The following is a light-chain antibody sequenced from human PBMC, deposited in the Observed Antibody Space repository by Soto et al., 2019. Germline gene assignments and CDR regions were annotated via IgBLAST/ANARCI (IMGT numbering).Light chain of an antibody. V-gene: IGKV1-39*01. Sequence: DIQMTQSPSSLSASVGDRVTLTCRASQSISSYLNWYQQKPGKAPKLLIYAASSLQSGVPSRFSGSGSGTDFTLTISSLQPEDFVTYYCLQHNSYPSITFGQGTLLAI. CDR1: QSISSY. CDR2: AAS. J-gene: IGKJ5*01. CDR3: LQHNSYPSIT.